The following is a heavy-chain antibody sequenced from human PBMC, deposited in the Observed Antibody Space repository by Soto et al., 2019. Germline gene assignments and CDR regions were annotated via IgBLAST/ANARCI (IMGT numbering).Heavy chain of an antibody. CDR2: ISAYNGNT. Sequence: ASVKVSCNASCYTFTSYGISWVRQSPEQGLEWMGWISAYNGNTNHAQKLQGRVTMTTDTSTSTAYMELRRLRSDDTAVYYCARDSTYSGSYSLYYYYGMDVWGQGTTVTVSS. D-gene: IGHD1-26*01. CDR3: ARDSTYSGSYSLYYYYGMDV. CDR1: CYTFTSYG. V-gene: IGHV1-18*04. J-gene: IGHJ6*02.